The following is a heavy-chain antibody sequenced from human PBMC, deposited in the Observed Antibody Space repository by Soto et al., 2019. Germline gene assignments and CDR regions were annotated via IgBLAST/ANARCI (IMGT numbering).Heavy chain of an antibody. V-gene: IGHV1-69*01. D-gene: IGHD2-15*01. J-gene: IGHJ3*01. CDR2: IIPIFGTA. Sequence: QVQLVQSGAEVKKPGSSVKVSCKASGGTFSSYAISWVRQAPGQGLEWMGGIIPIFGTANYAQKFQGRVTINAGESRSEAYVELSSLRSGGSGVYYCSSESVAAFGLWGLGTMVTVSS. CDR1: GGTFSSYA. CDR3: SSESVAAFGL.